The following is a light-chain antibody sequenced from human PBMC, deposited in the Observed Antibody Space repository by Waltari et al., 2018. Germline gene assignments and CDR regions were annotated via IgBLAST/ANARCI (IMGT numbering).Light chain of an antibody. CDR1: KGISKY. V-gene: IGKV1-17*03. J-gene: IGKJ2*01. CDR2: SAD. CDR3: LHHHRYPLP. Sequence: DIQMTLSPSAFSASVGERVTITCRSIKGISKYVAWFQQKPGKVTKRLIFSADTLESGVPPRFSGSGSGTEFTLTISSLQPEDFATYYCLHHHRYPLPFGPGTKLQ.